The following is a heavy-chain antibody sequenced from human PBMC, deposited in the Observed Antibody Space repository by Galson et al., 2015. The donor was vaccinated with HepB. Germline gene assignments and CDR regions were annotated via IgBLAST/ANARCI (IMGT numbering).Heavy chain of an antibody. Sequence: SCKASGYTFSSYSITWVRQAPGQGLEWMGWINAYNRDTNYAQKFQGRVTMTTDTSTSTAYMELRSLRSDDTAVYFCARGALVAVVGATQNNWFDPWGQGTLVTVSS. V-gene: IGHV1-18*01. CDR2: INAYNRDT. CDR1: GYTFSSYS. J-gene: IGHJ5*02. D-gene: IGHD2-15*01. CDR3: ARGALVAVVGATQNNWFDP.